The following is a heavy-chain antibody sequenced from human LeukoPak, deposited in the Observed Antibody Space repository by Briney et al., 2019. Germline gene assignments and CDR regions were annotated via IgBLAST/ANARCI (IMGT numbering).Heavy chain of an antibody. CDR1: GFTFSSYS. V-gene: IGHV3-21*01. D-gene: IGHD1-26*01. CDR3: ARDGRGSYGIGSAFDI. CDR2: ISSSSSYI. J-gene: IGHJ3*02. Sequence: GGSLRLSCVASGFTFSSYSMNWVRQAPGKGLEWVSSISSSSSYIYYADSVKGRFTISRDNAKNSLYLQMNSLRAEDTAVYYCARDGRGSYGIGSAFDIWGQGTMVTVSS.